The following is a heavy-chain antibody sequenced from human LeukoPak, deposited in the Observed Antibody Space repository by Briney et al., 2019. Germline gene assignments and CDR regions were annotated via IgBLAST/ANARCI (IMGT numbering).Heavy chain of an antibody. CDR2: IYSGGST. D-gene: IGHD4/OR15-4a*01. CDR1: GFTFSSDS. J-gene: IGHJ4*02. V-gene: IGHV3-53*01. Sequence: GGSLRLSCAASGFTFSSDSMSWVRQAPGKGLEWVSFIYSGGSTHYSDSVKGRFTISRDNSKNTLYLQMNSLRAEDTAVYYCARRAGAYSHPYDYWGQGTLVTVSS. CDR3: ARRAGAYSHPYDY.